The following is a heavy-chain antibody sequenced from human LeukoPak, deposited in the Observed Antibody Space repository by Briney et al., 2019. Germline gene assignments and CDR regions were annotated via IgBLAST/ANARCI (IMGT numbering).Heavy chain of an antibody. D-gene: IGHD6-6*01. CDR3: AKENIGGSSSSWTFDY. CDR1: GFTLSSYG. V-gene: IGHV3-33*06. CDR2: IWYDGSNK. Sequence: TGGSLRLSCAASGFTLSSYGMHWVRQAPGKGLEWVAVIWYDGSNKYYADSVKGRFTISRDNSKNTLYLQMNSLRAEDTAVYYCAKENIGGSSSSWTFDYWGQGTLVTVSS. J-gene: IGHJ4*02.